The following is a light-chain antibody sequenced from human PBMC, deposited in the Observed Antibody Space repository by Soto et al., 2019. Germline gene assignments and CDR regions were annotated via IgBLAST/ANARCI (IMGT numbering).Light chain of an antibody. CDR2: RNN. Sequence: QSVLTQPPSASGTPGQRVTISCSGSSSNIGSNYVYWYQQLPGTAPKLLIYRNNQRPSGVPDRFSGSKSGTSASLAISGLRSEDEDDYYCAAWDDSLSGGEVFGGGTQLTVL. V-gene: IGLV1-47*01. CDR1: SSNIGSNY. J-gene: IGLJ2*01. CDR3: AAWDDSLSGGEV.